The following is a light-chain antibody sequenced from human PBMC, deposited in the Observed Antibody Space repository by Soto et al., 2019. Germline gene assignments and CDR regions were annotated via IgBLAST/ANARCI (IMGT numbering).Light chain of an antibody. V-gene: IGKV3-15*01. CDR1: QSVSSY. CDR2: GAS. Sequence: EIVMTQSPATLSVSPGETATLSCRASQSVSSYLAWYQQKPGQAPRLLIYGASTRATGIPARISGSGSGTEFTLPISGLQSEDFAVYSCQQYNDWPLFTFGQGTRLDFK. CDR3: QQYNDWPLFT. J-gene: IGKJ5*01.